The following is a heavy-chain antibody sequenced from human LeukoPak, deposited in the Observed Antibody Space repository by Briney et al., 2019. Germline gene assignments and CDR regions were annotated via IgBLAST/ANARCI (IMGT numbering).Heavy chain of an antibody. D-gene: IGHD3-3*01. CDR2: INPNSGGT. V-gene: IGHV1-2*06. Sequence: ASVKVSCKASGYTFTGYYMHWVRQAPGQGLEWMGRINPNSGGTNYAQKFQGRVTMTRDTSISTAYMELSRLRSDDTAVYYCAREDYDLWSGYYGSYAFDIWGQGTMVTVSS. CDR3: AREDYDLWSGYYGSYAFDI. J-gene: IGHJ3*02. CDR1: GYTFTGYY.